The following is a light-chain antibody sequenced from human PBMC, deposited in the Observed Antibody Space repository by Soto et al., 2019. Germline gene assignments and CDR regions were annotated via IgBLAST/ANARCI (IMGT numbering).Light chain of an antibody. J-gene: IGKJ4*01. CDR2: GAS. CDR1: QSVSSN. V-gene: IGKV3-15*01. Sequence: EIVMTPSPATLSVSPGERATLPCRASQSVSSNLAWYQQKPGQAPRLLIYGASTRATGIPARFSGSGSGTEFTLTISSLQSEDFAVYYCQQYNNWPLFGGGTKV. CDR3: QQYNNWPL.